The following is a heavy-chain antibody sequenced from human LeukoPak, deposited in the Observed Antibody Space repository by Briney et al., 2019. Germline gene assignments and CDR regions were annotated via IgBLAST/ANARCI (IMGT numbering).Heavy chain of an antibody. V-gene: IGHV4-38-2*02. Sequence: SETLSLTCTVSGYSISSDYYWGWIRQPPGKGLEWIASVSHSGSTYYNPSLKSRVTISVDTSKNHFSLKLTSVTAADTAVYYCARTIVIRAGFDNWGPGTLVGVSS. CDR3: ARTIVIRAGFDN. CDR2: VSHSGST. CDR1: GYSISSDYY. J-gene: IGHJ4*02. D-gene: IGHD2/OR15-2a*01.